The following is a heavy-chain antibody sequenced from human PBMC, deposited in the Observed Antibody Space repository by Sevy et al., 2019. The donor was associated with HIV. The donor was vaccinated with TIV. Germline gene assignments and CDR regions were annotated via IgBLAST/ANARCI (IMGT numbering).Heavy chain of an antibody. CDR3: AKALNPALESMIEVILRTLKGFDV. CDR2: ISGPGLST. CDR1: GFTFNTHA. J-gene: IGHJ3*01. V-gene: IGHV3-23*01. D-gene: IGHD3-22*01. Sequence: GGSLRLSCTASGFTFNTHAMTWVRQAPGKGLEWVSVISGPGLSTYYADSVKGRFTISRDNSQNTLYLHMNSLRVDDTATYYCAKALNPALESMIEVILRTLKGFDVWGQGTMVTVSS.